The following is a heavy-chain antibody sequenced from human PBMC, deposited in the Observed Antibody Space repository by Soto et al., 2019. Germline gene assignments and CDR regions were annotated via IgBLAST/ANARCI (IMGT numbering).Heavy chain of an antibody. Sequence: GGSLRLSCAASGFTFSSYAMHWVRQAPGKGLEWVAVISYDGSNKYYADSVKGRFTISRDNSKNTLYLQMNSLRAEDTAVYYCARVLWGYCSSTSCLRNFDYWGQGTLVTVSS. CDR1: GFTFSSYA. D-gene: IGHD2-2*01. CDR3: ARVLWGYCSSTSCLRNFDY. CDR2: ISYDGSNK. V-gene: IGHV3-30-3*01. J-gene: IGHJ4*02.